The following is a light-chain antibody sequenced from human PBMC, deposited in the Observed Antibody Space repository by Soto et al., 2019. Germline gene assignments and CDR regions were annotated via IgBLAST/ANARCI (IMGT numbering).Light chain of an antibody. Sequence: DIQMTQSPSSLSASVGDRVTITCRASQSISSYLNWYQQKPGKAPKLLIYKASTLKSGVPSRFSGSGSGTEFTLTISSLQPDDFATYYCQHYNIYSEAFGQGAKADI. CDR3: QHYNIYSEA. CDR1: QSISSY. CDR2: KAS. V-gene: IGKV1-5*03. J-gene: IGKJ1*01.